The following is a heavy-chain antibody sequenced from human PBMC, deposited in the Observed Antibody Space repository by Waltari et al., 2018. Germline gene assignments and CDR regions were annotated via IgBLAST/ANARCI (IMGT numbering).Heavy chain of an antibody. D-gene: IGHD5-18*01. Sequence: QVQLQESGPGLAKASQTLSLTCAVSGGSISNLHFYWSWIRQPAGKGLEWIVRIYRGGVTDYNPSLRGRATMFLDMSKNQFSLTVDSLIAADTAVYYCAVSPDTATSRAAFHFWGPGTTVSVSS. CDR2: IYRGGVT. CDR3: AVSPDTATSRAAFHF. CDR1: GGSISNLHFY. V-gene: IGHV4-61*02. J-gene: IGHJ6*02.